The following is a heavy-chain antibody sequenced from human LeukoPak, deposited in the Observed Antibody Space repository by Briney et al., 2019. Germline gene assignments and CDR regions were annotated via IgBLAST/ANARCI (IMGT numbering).Heavy chain of an antibody. CDR3: AKDQARNYYDSSGFDY. Sequence: GGSVRLSCAASGFTFSSYGMHWVRQAPGKGLEWVAVIWYDGSNKYYADSVKGRFTISRDNSKNTLYLQMHSLTAEDTAVYYCAKDQARNYYDSSGFDYWGQGTLVTVSS. CDR1: GFTFSSYG. V-gene: IGHV3-33*06. J-gene: IGHJ4*02. CDR2: IWYDGSNK. D-gene: IGHD3-22*01.